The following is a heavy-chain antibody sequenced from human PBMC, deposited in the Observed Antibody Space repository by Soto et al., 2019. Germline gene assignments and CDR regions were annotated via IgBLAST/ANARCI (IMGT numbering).Heavy chain of an antibody. J-gene: IGHJ6*02. CDR3: ARDGGTAMYHGFLGDYSGMDV. V-gene: IGHV3-21*01. Sequence: EVQLVESGGGLVKPGGSLRLSCAASGFTFSSYSMNWVRQAPGKGLEWVSSISSSSSYIYYADSVKGRFTISRDNAKNSLYLQMTSLRAEDTAVYYCARDGGTAMYHGFLGDYSGMDVWGQGTTVTFSS. D-gene: IGHD5-18*01. CDR2: ISSSSSYI. CDR1: GFTFSSYS.